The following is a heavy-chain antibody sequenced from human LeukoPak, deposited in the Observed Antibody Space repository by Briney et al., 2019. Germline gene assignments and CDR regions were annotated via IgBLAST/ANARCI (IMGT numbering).Heavy chain of an antibody. CDR2: IIPIFGTA. CDR1: GGTFSSYA. V-gene: IGHV1-69*13. CDR3: AKTPCGGDCYYYYHGMDV. Sequence: SVKVSCKASGGTFSSYAIGWVRQAPGQGLEWMGGIIPIFGTANYAQKFQGRVTITADESTSTAYMELSSLRSEDTAVYYCAKTPCGGDCYYYYHGMDVWGQGTTVTVSS. D-gene: IGHD2-21*02. J-gene: IGHJ6*02.